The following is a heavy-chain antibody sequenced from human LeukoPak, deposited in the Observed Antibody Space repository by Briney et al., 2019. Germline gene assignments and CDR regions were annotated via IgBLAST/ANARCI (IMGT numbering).Heavy chain of an antibody. CDR3: ARQLTTVTLGWFDP. Sequence: SETLSLTCAVSGYSISSGYYWGWIRQPPGKGLEWIGSIYHSGSTYYNPSLKSRVTISVDTSKKQFSLKLSSVTAADTAVYYCARQLTTVTLGWFDPWGQGTLVTVSS. CDR2: IYHSGST. D-gene: IGHD4-17*01. V-gene: IGHV4-38-2*01. CDR1: GYSISSGYY. J-gene: IGHJ5*02.